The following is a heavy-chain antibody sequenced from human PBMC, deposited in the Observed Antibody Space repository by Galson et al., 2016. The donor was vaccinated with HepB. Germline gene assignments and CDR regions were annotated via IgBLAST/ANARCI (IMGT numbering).Heavy chain of an antibody. CDR1: GYTFTNYG. J-gene: IGHJ4*02. CDR2: MSPYYGNT. CDR3: TRWELRRGLSY. D-gene: IGHD1-26*01. V-gene: IGHV1-18*01. Sequence: SVKVSCKASGYTFTNYGINWVRQAPGQGLEWLGWMSPYYGNTNYGRKVQGRVTMTADTSTSTAYLEVKSLRSDDTAMYYCTRWELRRGLSYWGQGALVTVSS.